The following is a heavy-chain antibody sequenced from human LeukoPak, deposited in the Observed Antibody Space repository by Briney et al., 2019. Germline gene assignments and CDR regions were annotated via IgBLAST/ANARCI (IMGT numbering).Heavy chain of an antibody. V-gene: IGHV4-31*03. CDR3: ARFDVVGLYYFDY. Sequence: PSETLSLTCTVSGGSISSGGYYWSWLRQHPGKGLEWIGYIYYSGSTYYNPSLKSRVTISVDTSKNQFSLKLSSVTAADTAVYYCARFDVVGLYYFDYWGQGTLGTVS. J-gene: IGHJ4*02. D-gene: IGHD2-21*01. CDR2: IYYSGST. CDR1: GGSISSGGYY.